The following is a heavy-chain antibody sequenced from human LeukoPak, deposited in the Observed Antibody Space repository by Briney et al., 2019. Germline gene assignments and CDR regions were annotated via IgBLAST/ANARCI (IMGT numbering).Heavy chain of an antibody. CDR1: GGSISSGGYY. CDR2: IYYSGST. CDR3: ARDRGGTVTIPDAFDI. V-gene: IGHV4-31*03. D-gene: IGHD4-17*01. Sequence: SETLSLTCTVSGGSISSGGYYWSWIRQHPGKGLEWIGYIYYSGSTYYNPSLKSRVTISVDTSKNQFSLKLSSVTAADTAVYYCARDRGGTVTIPDAFDIWGQGTMVTVSS. J-gene: IGHJ3*02.